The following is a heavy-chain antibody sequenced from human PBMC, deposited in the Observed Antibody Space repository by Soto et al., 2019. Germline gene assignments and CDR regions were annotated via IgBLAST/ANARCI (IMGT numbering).Heavy chain of an antibody. CDR1: GISVSSSTYY. J-gene: IGHJ4*02. CDR2: IYYSGTT. CDR3: ARRLLLRYFDWPFDY. V-gene: IGHV4-39*01. D-gene: IGHD3-9*01. Sequence: QLQLQESGPGLVKPSETLSLTCTVSGISVSSSTYYWGWIRQPPGKGLEWIGSIYYSGTTYYNPSIKSRVTLSVDTSKNQFSLKVSSVTAADTAVYYCARRLLLRYFDWPFDYWGQGTLVTVSS.